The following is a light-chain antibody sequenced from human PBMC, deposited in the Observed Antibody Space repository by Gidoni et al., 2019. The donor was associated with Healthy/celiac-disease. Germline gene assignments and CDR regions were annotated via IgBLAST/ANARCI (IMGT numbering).Light chain of an antibody. CDR1: QSVSSSY. CDR2: GAS. J-gene: IGKJ2*03. V-gene: IGKV3-20*01. CDR3: QQYGSSRYS. Sequence: ESVLTQSPGTLSLSPGERATLSCRASQSVSSSYLAWYQQKPGQAPRLLIYGASSRATGIPDRFSGSGSGTDFTLTISRLEPEDFAVYYFQQYGSSRYSFXXXTKLEIK.